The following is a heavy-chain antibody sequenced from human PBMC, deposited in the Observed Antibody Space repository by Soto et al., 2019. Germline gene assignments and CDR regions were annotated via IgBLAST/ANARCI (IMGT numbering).Heavy chain of an antibody. CDR1: GFTFSSYG. V-gene: IGHV3-33*01. CDR3: ARVGIAAAGTKGYYYYGMDV. Sequence: QVQLVESGGGVVQPGRSLRLSCAASGFTFSSYGMHWVRQAPGKGLEWVAVIWYDGSNKYYADSVKGRFTISRDNSKNTLYLQMNSLRAEDTAVYYCARVGIAAAGTKGYYYYGMDVWGQGTTVTVSS. CDR2: IWYDGSNK. J-gene: IGHJ6*02. D-gene: IGHD6-13*01.